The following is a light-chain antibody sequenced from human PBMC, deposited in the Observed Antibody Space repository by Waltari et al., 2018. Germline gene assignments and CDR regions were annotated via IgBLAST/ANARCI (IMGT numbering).Light chain of an antibody. Sequence: DIQMTQSPSSLSASVGDRVTIPCRASKDISNSLAWCQQKPVNDPKSLICAASSLQSWSPSNFSGTGAGTDVTLTTSSLQPEDFATDYCQQDKSYPRTFGGGTKVEIK. CDR2: AAS. CDR3: QQDKSYPRT. CDR1: KDISNS. V-gene: IGKV1-16*02. J-gene: IGKJ4*01.